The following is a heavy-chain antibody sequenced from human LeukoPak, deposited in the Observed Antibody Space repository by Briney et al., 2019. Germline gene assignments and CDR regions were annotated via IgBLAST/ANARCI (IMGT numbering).Heavy chain of an antibody. CDR2: INPNGGFT. CDR1: GYTFSTHW. J-gene: IGHJ4*02. CDR3: ARNHVTPSGVVTSTSDS. V-gene: IGHV1-46*01. Sequence: ASVKVSCKTSGYTFSTHWMHWVRQAPGQGLEWMGIINPNGGFTSYAQKFQGRVTVTRDTSTSTVYMELRSLTSDDTATYYCARNHVTPSGVVTSTSDSWGQGTPVTVSS. D-gene: IGHD3-3*01.